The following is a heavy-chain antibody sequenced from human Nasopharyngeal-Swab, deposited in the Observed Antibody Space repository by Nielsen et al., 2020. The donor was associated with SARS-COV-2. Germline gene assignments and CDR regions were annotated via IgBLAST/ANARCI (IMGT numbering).Heavy chain of an antibody. CDR3: AKDPSAAMDV. Sequence: GSLRLSCEASGFTFESYGMTWVRQAPGKGLEWVSTISGSGDNTHYADSMRGRFTISRDNSQRTVFLQMTSLRAEDTALYYCAKDPSAAMDVWGKGTTVIVSS. D-gene: IGHD6-13*01. CDR1: GFTFESYG. V-gene: IGHV3-23*01. J-gene: IGHJ6*03. CDR2: ISGSGDNT.